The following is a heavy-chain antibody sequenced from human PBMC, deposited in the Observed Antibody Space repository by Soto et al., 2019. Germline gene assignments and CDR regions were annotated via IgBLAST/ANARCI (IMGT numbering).Heavy chain of an antibody. CDR1: GFTFSSYS. D-gene: IGHD1-26*01. CDR3: AREGGSYRDYYGMDV. CDR2: ISSSSSYI. J-gene: IGHJ6*02. V-gene: IGHV3-21*01. Sequence: EVQLVESGGGLVKPGGSLRLSCAASGFTFSSYSMNWVRQAPGKGLEWVSSISSSSSYIYYADSVKGRFTISRDNAKNSLYLQMNSLRAEVTAVYYCAREGGSYRDYYGMDVWGQGTTVTVSS.